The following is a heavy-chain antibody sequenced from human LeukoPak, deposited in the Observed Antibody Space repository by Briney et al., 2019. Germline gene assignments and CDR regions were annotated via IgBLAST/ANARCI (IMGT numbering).Heavy chain of an antibody. D-gene: IGHD2-21*01. Sequence: SETLSLXCTVSGGSISSYYWRWIRQPPGKGLEWIGYIYYSGSTNYNPSLKSRVTISVDTSKNQFSLKLSSVTAADTAVYYCASGAYCGGDCFMPYYYYYYMDVWGKGTTVTVSS. V-gene: IGHV4-59*01. CDR2: IYYSGST. CDR1: GGSISSYY. CDR3: ASGAYCGGDCFMPYYYYYYMDV. J-gene: IGHJ6*03.